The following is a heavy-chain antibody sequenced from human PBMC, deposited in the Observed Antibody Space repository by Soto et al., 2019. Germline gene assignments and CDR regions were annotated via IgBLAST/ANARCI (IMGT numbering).Heavy chain of an antibody. D-gene: IGHD6-13*01. V-gene: IGHV1-69*13. Sequence: SVKVSCKASGGTFSSYAISWVRQAPGQGLEWMGGIIPIFGTANYAQKFQGRVTITADESTSTAYMELSSLRSEDTAVYYCARVEAAAGTFSYYYYGMDVWGQGTTVTVSS. CDR3: ARVEAAAGTFSYYYYGMDV. J-gene: IGHJ6*02. CDR1: GGTFSSYA. CDR2: IIPIFGTA.